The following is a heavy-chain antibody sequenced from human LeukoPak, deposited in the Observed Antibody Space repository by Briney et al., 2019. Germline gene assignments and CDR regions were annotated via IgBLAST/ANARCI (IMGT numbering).Heavy chain of an antibody. CDR2: INPNSGGT. D-gene: IGHD3-22*01. Sequence: ASVKVSCTASGYTFTGYYMHWVRQAPGQGLEWMGWINPNSGGTNYAQKFQGRVTMTRDTSISTAYMELSRLRSDDTAVYYCARDTDYYDSSGPYRDWGQGTLVTVSS. CDR3: ARDTDYYDSSGPYRD. V-gene: IGHV1-2*02. CDR1: GYTFTGYY. J-gene: IGHJ4*02.